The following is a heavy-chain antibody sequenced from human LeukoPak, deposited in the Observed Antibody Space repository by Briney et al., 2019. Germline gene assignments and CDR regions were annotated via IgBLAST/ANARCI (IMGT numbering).Heavy chain of an antibody. Sequence: SETLSLTCTVSGGSISSYYWSWIRQPPGKGLEWIGYIYYSGSTNYNPSLKSRVTISVDTSKNQFSLKLNSVTAADTAVYYCARISSSNWYNERGAFDVWGQGTMVTVS. CDR2: IYYSGST. CDR3: ARISSSNWYNERGAFDV. V-gene: IGHV4-59*01. D-gene: IGHD6-13*01. CDR1: GGSISSYY. J-gene: IGHJ3*01.